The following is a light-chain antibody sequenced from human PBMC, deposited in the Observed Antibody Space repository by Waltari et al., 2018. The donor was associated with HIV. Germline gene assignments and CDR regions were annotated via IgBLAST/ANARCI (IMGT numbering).Light chain of an antibody. CDR3: QSYDSSLSGSHVV. Sequence: QSVLTQPPSVSGAPGQRVTISCTGSTSNIAAGSAVHWYHQFPGIDPTLLIYGNTNRPSGVPDRFSGSKSGTSASLAITGLQAEDEADYYCQSYDSSLSGSHVVFGGGTKLTVL. CDR2: GNT. CDR1: TSNIAAGSA. J-gene: IGLJ2*01. V-gene: IGLV1-40*01.